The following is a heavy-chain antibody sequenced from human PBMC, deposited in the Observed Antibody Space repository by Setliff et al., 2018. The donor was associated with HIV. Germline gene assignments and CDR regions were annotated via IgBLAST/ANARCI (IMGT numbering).Heavy chain of an antibody. CDR1: GFTFDDYA. CDR2: ISWNSGSI. V-gene: IGHV3-9*01. CDR3: AKDKGGYNWNYFDY. D-gene: IGHD1-20*01. Sequence: PGGSLRLSCTASGFTFDDYAMHWVRQAPGKGLEWVSGISWNSGSIGYADSVKGRFTISRDNAKNSLYLQMNSLRAEDTAVYYCAKDKGGYNWNYFDYWGPGTQVTVSS. J-gene: IGHJ4*02.